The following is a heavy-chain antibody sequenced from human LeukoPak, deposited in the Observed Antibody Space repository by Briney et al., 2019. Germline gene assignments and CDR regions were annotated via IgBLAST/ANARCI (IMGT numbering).Heavy chain of an antibody. CDR3: ARGFYYDSSGSPDDGMDV. D-gene: IGHD3-22*01. V-gene: IGHV1-2*02. CDR2: IDPYSGGT. J-gene: IGHJ6*02. CDR1: GYTFTGYY. Sequence: ASVKVSCKASGYTFTGYYMHWVRQAPGQGLEWMGWIDPYSGGTNYAQKFQGRVTMTRDTSISTAYMELSRLRSDDTAVYYCARGFYYDSSGSPDDGMDVWGQGTTVTVSS.